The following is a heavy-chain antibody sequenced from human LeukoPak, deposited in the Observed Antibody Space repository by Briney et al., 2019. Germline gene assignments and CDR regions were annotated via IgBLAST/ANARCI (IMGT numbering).Heavy chain of an antibody. CDR3: AKRGGDCGGDGYSFTDWYFDL. Sequence: GGSLRLSCAASGFTFSSYGMHWVRQAPGKGLEWVAVISYDGSNKYYADSVKGRFTISRDNSKNTLYLQMNSLRAEDTAVYYCAKRGGDCGGDGYSFTDWYFDLWGRGTLVTVSS. CDR1: GFTFSSYG. J-gene: IGHJ2*01. CDR2: ISYDGSNK. D-gene: IGHD2-21*02. V-gene: IGHV3-30*18.